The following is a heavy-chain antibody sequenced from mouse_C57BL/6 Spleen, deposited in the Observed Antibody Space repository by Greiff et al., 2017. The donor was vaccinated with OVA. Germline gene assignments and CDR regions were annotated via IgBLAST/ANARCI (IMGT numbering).Heavy chain of an antibody. CDR3: ATTHTVVDTRYFDV. Sequence: VQLQQSGPGLVAPSQSLSITCTVSGFSLTSYGVSWVRQPPGKGLEWLGVIWGDGSTNYHSALISRLSISKDNSNSQVYLKLNSLQTDDTAMYYCATTHTVVDTRYFDVWGTGTTVTVSS. J-gene: IGHJ1*03. CDR1: GFSLTSYG. V-gene: IGHV2-3*01. CDR2: IWGDGST. D-gene: IGHD1-1*01.